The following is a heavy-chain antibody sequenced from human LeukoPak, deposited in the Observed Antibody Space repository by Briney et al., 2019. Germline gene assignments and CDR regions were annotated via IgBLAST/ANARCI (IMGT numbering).Heavy chain of an antibody. Sequence: GGSLRLSCAASGFTFTSYAMNWVRQAPGKGLEWVAFIRGGGAGARYADAAKGRFTIFRDNSKNTLYLHMNTLRVEDTATYYCAKCSASYDNDALDMWGQGTVVIVSS. V-gene: IGHV3-23*01. D-gene: IGHD3-10*02. CDR2: IRGGGAGA. J-gene: IGHJ3*02. CDR3: AKCSASYDNDALDM. CDR1: GFTFTSYA.